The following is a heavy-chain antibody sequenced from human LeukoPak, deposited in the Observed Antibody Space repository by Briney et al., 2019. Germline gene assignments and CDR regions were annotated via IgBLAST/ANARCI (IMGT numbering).Heavy chain of an antibody. CDR1: GFTFSSYA. D-gene: IGHD5-12*01. CDR3: ARGRHSGYDKIFDY. Sequence: PGRSLRLSCAASGFTFSSYAMHWVRQAPGKGLEWVAVISYDGSNKYYADSVKGRFTISRDNSKNTLYLQMTSLRAEDTAVYYCARGRHSGYDKIFDYWGQGTLVTVSS. V-gene: IGHV3-30-3*01. CDR2: ISYDGSNK. J-gene: IGHJ4*02.